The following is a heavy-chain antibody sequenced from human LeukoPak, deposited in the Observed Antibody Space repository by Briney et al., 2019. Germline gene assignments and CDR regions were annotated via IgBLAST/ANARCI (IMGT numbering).Heavy chain of an antibody. J-gene: IGHJ4*02. D-gene: IGHD3-3*01. V-gene: IGHV3-21*01. CDR1: GFTFSTHS. Sequence: GGSLRLSCAASGFTFSTHSMNWVRQAPGKGLEWVSSISSSSSYIDYADSVKGRFTISRDNAKSSLYLQMNSLRPEDTAIYYCAREAARSCFDWGQGTLVTVSS. CDR3: AREAARSCFD. CDR2: ISSSSSYI.